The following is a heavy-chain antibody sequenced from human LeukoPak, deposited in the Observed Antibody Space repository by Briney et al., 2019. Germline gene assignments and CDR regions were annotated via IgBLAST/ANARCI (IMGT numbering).Heavy chain of an antibody. V-gene: IGHV3-21*01. Sequence: GGSLRLSCAASGFTFSSYSMNWVRQAPGKGLEWVSSISSSSSYIYYADSVKGRFTISRDNAKNSLYLQMNSLRAEDTAVYYCARGCSSTSCYPYSYWGQGTLVTVSS. CDR3: ARGCSSTSCYPYSY. D-gene: IGHD2-2*01. J-gene: IGHJ4*02. CDR1: GFTFSSYS. CDR2: ISSSSSYI.